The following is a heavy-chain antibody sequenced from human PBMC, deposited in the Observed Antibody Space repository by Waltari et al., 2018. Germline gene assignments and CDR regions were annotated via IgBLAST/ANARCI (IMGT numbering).Heavy chain of an antibody. CDR3: ARRSSGWSTKLLAEHDAFDI. D-gene: IGHD6-19*01. CDR2: MNPNSGNT. Sequence: QVQQVQSGAEVKKPGASVKVSCKASGYTFTSYYINWVRQATGQGLEWMGWMNPNSGNTGYAQKFQGRVTMTRNTSISTAYMELSSLRSEDTAVYSCARRSSGWSTKLLAEHDAFDIWGQVTMVTVSS. J-gene: IGHJ3*02. CDR1: GYTFTSYY. V-gene: IGHV1-8*01.